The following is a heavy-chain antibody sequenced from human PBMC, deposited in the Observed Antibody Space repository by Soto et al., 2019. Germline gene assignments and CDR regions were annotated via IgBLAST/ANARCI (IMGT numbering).Heavy chain of an antibody. D-gene: IGHD5-18*01. Sequence: SDTLSLTCTVSGGSISSYYWSWIRQPPGKGLEWIGYIYSSGSTNYNPSLKSRVTISADTSKNQVSLKLTSVTAADTAVYYCARDHPHSYGIYYFDYWGQGTLDTVSS. CDR1: GGSISSYY. V-gene: IGHV4-59*01. CDR3: ARDHPHSYGIYYFDY. CDR2: IYSSGST. J-gene: IGHJ4*02.